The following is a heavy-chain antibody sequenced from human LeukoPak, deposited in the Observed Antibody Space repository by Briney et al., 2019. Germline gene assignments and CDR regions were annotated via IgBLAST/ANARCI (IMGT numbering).Heavy chain of an antibody. CDR3: ARNPVLLHAPTFPNYFDY. D-gene: IGHD3-10*01. CDR1: GGTFSSYA. Sequence: SVKVSCKASGGTFSSYAISWVRQAPGQGLEWMGGIIPIFGTANYAQKFQGRVTITADESTSTASMELSSLRSEDTAVYYCARNPVLLHAPTFPNYFDYWGQGTLVTVSS. CDR2: IIPIFGTA. J-gene: IGHJ4*02. V-gene: IGHV1-69*01.